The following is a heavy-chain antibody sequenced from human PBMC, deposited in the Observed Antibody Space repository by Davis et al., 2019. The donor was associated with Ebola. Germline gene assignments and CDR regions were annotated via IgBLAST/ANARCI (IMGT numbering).Heavy chain of an antibody. Sequence: MPSETLSLTCDAYGGSFSGYYWSWICQHPGKGLEWIGEINHSGSTNYNPSLKSRVTISVDTSKNQFSLKLSSVTAADTAVYYCARLVGYCSSTSCWYYGMDVWGQGTTVTVSS. CDR2: INHSGST. V-gene: IGHV4-34*01. CDR3: ARLVGYCSSTSCWYYGMDV. CDR1: GGSFSGYY. D-gene: IGHD2-2*01. J-gene: IGHJ6*02.